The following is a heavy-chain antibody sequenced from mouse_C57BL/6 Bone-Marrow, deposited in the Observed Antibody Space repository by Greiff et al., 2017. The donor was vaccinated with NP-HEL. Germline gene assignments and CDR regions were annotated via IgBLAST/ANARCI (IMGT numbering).Heavy chain of an antibody. V-gene: IGHV1-52*01. CDR2: IDPSDSET. Sequence: QVQLQQPGAELVRPGSSVKLSCKASGYTFTSYWMHWVKQRPIQGLEWIGNIDPSDSETHYNQKFKDKATLTVDKSSSTAYMQLSSLTSEDSAVYYCARESYYGSSFCAMDYWGQGTSVTVSS. D-gene: IGHD1-1*01. CDR3: ARESYYGSSFCAMDY. CDR1: GYTFTSYW. J-gene: IGHJ4*01.